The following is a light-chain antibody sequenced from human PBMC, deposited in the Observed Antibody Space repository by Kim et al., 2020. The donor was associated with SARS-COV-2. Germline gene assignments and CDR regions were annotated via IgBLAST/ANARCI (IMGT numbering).Light chain of an antibody. Sequence: YELTQPPSVSVSPGQTARITCSGDALPKQYAYWYQQKPGQAPVLVIYKDSERPSGIPERFSGSSSGTTVTLTISGVQAEDEADYYCQSADSSGTGVFGGGTQLTVL. CDR2: KDS. J-gene: IGLJ3*02. CDR3: QSADSSGTGV. V-gene: IGLV3-25*03. CDR1: ALPKQY.